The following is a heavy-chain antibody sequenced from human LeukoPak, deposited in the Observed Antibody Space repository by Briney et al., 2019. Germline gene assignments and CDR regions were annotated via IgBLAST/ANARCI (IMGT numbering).Heavy chain of an antibody. V-gene: IGHV4-59*01. CDR1: GGSISIYY. J-gene: IGHJ4*02. CDR3: ARGYGNFDY. CDR2: IYYNRST. Sequence: SETLSLTCTVSGGSISIYYWSWIRQPPGKGLEWIGYIYYNRSTNYNPSPKSRVTISVDTSKNQFSLKLSSVTAADTAVYYCARGYGNFDYWGQGTLVTVSS. D-gene: IGHD4-17*01.